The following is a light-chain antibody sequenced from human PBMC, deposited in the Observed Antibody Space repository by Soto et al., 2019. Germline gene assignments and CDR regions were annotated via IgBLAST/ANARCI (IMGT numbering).Light chain of an antibody. CDR2: DVS. Sequence: QSALTQPASVSGSPGQSITISCTGTSSDVGGYDYVSWYQHHPGKAPKLMIYDVSNRPSGVSNRFSGSKSGNTASLTISGLQAEDEADYYCSSYAGTVAYVFGTGTKVTVL. V-gene: IGLV2-14*03. CDR3: SSYAGTVAYV. CDR1: SSDVGGYDY. J-gene: IGLJ1*01.